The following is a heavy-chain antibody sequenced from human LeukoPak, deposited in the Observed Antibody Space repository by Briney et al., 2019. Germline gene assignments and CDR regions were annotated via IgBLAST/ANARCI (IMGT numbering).Heavy chain of an antibody. D-gene: IGHD3-9*01. CDR2: ISSSGSTI. Sequence: GGSLRLSCAASGFTFSDYYMSWIRQAPGKGLEWVSYISSSGSTIYYADSVKGRFTISRDNAKNSLYLQMNSLRAEDTAVYYCARAERGYFDWGFYFDYWGQGTLVTVSS. J-gene: IGHJ4*02. CDR3: ARAERGYFDWGFYFDY. CDR1: GFTFSDYY. V-gene: IGHV3-11*01.